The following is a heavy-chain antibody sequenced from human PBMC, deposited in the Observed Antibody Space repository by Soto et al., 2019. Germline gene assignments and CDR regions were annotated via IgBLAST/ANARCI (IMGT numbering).Heavy chain of an antibody. CDR1: GFTFSSYS. J-gene: IGHJ3*02. CDR3: ASSRLGYCSGGSCYSGAFDI. V-gene: IGHV3-21*01. CDR2: ISSSSSYI. Sequence: GGSLRLSCAASGFTFSSYSMNWVRQAPGKGLEWVSSISSSSSYIYYADSVKGRFTISRDNAKNSLYLQMNSLRAEDMAVYYCASSRLGYCSGGSCYSGAFDIWGQGTMVTVSS. D-gene: IGHD2-15*01.